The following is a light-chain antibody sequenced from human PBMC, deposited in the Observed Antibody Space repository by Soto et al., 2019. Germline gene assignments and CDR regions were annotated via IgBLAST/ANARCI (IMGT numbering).Light chain of an antibody. CDR1: QSISSH. V-gene: IGKV1-39*01. Sequence: DIQMTQSPSSLSASVGDRVTITCRASQSISSHLNWYQQKPGKAPQLLIYEASSLQGGVPSRFSGSGSGTDFTLTISRLQADDFAIYYCQQRYSRPLTFGPGTRVDIK. J-gene: IGKJ3*01. CDR3: QQRYSRPLT. CDR2: EAS.